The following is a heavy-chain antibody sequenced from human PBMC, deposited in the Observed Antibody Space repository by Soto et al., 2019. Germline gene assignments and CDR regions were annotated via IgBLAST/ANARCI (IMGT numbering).Heavy chain of an antibody. D-gene: IGHD6-19*01. CDR2: IYWDDDK. Sequence: SGPTLVNPTQTLTLTCTFSGFSLSTSGEGVGWIRQPPGKALEWLAIIYWDDDKRYSPSLKSRLTITKDTSKNQVVLTMTNMDPVDRAPYYRAQRRVSHSSGPSSFDPWGHGTLVTVSS. J-gene: IGHJ5*02. CDR1: GFSLSTSGEG. V-gene: IGHV2-5*02. CDR3: AQRRVSHSSGPSSFDP.